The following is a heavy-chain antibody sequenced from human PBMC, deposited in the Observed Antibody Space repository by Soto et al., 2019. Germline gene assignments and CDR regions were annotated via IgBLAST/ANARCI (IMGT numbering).Heavy chain of an antibody. J-gene: IGHJ4*02. CDR2: ISGSGGST. Sequence: EVQLLESGGGLVQPGGSLRLSCAASGFTFSSYAMSWVRQAPGKGLEWVSAISGSGGSTYYADSVKGRFTISRDNSKNTLYQQMASLRAEETAVYYCAKSDGSGSYWDPHYFDYWGQGTLVTVSS. CDR1: GFTFSSYA. V-gene: IGHV3-23*01. CDR3: AKSDGSGSYWDPHYFDY. D-gene: IGHD3-10*01.